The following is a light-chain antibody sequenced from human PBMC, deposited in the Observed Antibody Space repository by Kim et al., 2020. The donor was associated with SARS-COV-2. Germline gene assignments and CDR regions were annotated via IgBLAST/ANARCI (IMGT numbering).Light chain of an antibody. Sequence: GQSITISCTGTSSDVGGYTYVSWYQQHPGKAPKLMIFEVSNRPSGVSDRFSGSKSGNTASLTISGLQAEDEADYHCSSYTTGTTLVFGTGTKVTVL. V-gene: IGLV2-14*03. CDR1: SSDVGGYTY. CDR2: EVS. CDR3: SSYTTGTTLV. J-gene: IGLJ1*01.